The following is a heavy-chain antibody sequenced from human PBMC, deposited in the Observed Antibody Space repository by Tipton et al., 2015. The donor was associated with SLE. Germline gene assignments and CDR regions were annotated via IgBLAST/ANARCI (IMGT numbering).Heavy chain of an antibody. J-gene: IGHJ5*02. CDR3: ARAVGVLRLVRSWFDP. D-gene: IGHD3-3*01. CDR1: GGSISSSSYY. CDR2: INHSGST. V-gene: IGHV4-39*07. Sequence: TLSLTCTVSGGSISSSSYYWGCIRQPPGKGLEWIGEINHSGSTNYNPSLKSRVTISVATSKNQLSLKLSSVTTADTAVYYCARAVGVLRLVRSWFDPWGQGTLVTVSS.